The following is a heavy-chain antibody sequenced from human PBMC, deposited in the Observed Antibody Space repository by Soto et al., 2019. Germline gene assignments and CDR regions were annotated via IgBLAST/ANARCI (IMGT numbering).Heavy chain of an antibody. CDR1: GCSLTTTHMG. J-gene: IGHJ4*02. V-gene: IGHV2-5*02. Sequence: QITLKESGPPLVRPAQTLTLTCAFSGCSLTTTHMGVAWIRQPPGKALKWLALIYWDDDKRYSPSLKNRLAISKDTSRNRVVLTITNMNPEDTGTYFCAHAGDYDLLSFDHWGPGTLVTVSS. CDR2: IYWDDDK. CDR3: AHAGDYDLLSFDH. D-gene: IGHD4-17*01.